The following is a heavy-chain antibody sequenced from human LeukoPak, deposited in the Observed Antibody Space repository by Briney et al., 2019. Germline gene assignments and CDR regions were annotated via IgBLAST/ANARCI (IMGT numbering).Heavy chain of an antibody. J-gene: IGHJ3*02. CDR3: AKDRANWNGAFDI. CDR1: GFTFSSYG. V-gene: IGHV3-30*18. D-gene: IGHD1-1*01. CDR2: ISYDGSNK. Sequence: GGSLRLSCAASGFTFSSYGMHWVRQAPGKGLEWVAVISYDGSNKYYADSVKGRFTISRDNAKNSLYLQMNSLRAEDTALYYCAKDRANWNGAFDIWGQGTMVTVSS.